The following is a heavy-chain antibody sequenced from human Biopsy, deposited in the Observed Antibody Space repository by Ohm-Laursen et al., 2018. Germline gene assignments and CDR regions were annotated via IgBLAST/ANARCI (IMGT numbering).Heavy chain of an antibody. Sequence: GSLRLSCAASGFTLSYYSMTWVRQAPGTGLEWVSSIRSGGDGTFYADSVKGRFSISRDNSKNTLYLQMKSLRAEDTALYYCAKDLKWDVSADYFDFWGQGTLVTVSS. J-gene: IGHJ4*02. CDR1: GFTLSYYS. V-gene: IGHV3-23*01. CDR3: AKDLKWDVSADYFDF. D-gene: IGHD1-26*01. CDR2: IRSGGDGT.